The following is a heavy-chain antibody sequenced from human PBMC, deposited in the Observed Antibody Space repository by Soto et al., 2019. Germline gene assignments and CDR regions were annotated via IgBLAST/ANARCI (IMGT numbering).Heavy chain of an antibody. J-gene: IGHJ3*02. V-gene: IGHV4-31*03. Sequence: SETLSLTCTVSGGSISSGGYYWSWIRQHPGKGLEWIGYIYYSGSTYYNPSLKSRVTISVDTSKNQFSLKLSSVTAADTAVYYCAREVMPAGGAIDAFDIWGQGTMVTVSS. CDR2: IYYSGST. CDR1: GGSISSGGYY. CDR3: AREVMPAGGAIDAFDI. D-gene: IGHD2-2*01.